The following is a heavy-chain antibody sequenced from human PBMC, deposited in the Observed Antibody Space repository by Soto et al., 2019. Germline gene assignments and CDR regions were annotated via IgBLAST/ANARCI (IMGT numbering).Heavy chain of an antibody. CDR2: ISNSGSRI. D-gene: IGHD2-2*01. Sequence: GGSLRLSCAGSGFSLSNYHVNWVRQAPGKGLEWVSYISNSGSRIPYADSVKGRFTISRDNAKDSLYLQMNSLRAEDTALYYCTRDLTGYAMDVWGQGTTVTVSS. V-gene: IGHV3-48*03. CDR1: GFSLSNYH. J-gene: IGHJ6*02. CDR3: TRDLTGYAMDV.